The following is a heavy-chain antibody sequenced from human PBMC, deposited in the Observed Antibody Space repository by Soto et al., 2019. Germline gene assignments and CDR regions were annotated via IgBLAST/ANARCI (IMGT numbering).Heavy chain of an antibody. CDR3: ARDRGTGSFYPT. Sequence: QLQLQESGSGLVKPSQTLSLTCAVSGASMSSGVYSWSWIRQPPGKGLEWIGYMYDTGSTYYNPSLKPRVTTSADMSKNHLSLNLTSVTAADTAVYYCARDRGTGSFYPTWGQGILVTVSS. CDR1: GASMSSGVYS. V-gene: IGHV4-30-2*01. CDR2: MYDTGST. D-gene: IGHD3-10*01. J-gene: IGHJ5*02.